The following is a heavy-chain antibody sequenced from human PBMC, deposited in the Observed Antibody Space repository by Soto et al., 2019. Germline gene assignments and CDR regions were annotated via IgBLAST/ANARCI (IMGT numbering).Heavy chain of an antibody. CDR1: GYTFSTSW. Sequence: PGESLKISCQGSGYTFSTSWIAWVHQMSGKGLEWMGFIYPGDSETRYNPSFQGQVTISADTSINTAYLQWSTLKASDTAMYFCARQGEYCSGDYCFTDFWGQGTLVTVSS. J-gene: IGHJ4*02. V-gene: IGHV5-51*07. CDR2: IYPGDSET. D-gene: IGHD2-21*01. CDR3: ARQGEYCSGDYCFTDF.